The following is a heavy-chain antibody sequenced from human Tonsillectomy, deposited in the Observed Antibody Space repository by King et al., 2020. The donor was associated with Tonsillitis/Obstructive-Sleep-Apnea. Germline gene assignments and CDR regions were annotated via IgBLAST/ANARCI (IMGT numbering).Heavy chain of an antibody. CDR2: IYSGGTT. CDR1: KFIVSSSF. CDR3: VRAINGYDLGGLDS. D-gene: IGHD5-24*01. V-gene: IGHV3-53*01. Sequence: VQLVESGGGLIRPGGSLRLSCVASKFIVSSSFMTWVRQAPGKGLEWVSVIYSGGTTYYADSVKGRFTISRDNSKNTLYLQMNSLRAEDTAVYYCVRAINGYDLGGLDSWGQGTLVTVSS. J-gene: IGHJ4*02.